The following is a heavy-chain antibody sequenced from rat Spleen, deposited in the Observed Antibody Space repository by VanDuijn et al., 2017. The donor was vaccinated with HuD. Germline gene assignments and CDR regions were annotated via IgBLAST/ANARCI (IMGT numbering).Heavy chain of an antibody. Sequence: QVQLKESGPGLVQPSQTLSLTCTVSGFSLTGYGLSWVRQPPGKGLEWIAAILSGGNTYYNPALKSRLSISRDTSKSQVFLKMNILQTEDTAMYFCARGWERFAYWGQGTLVTVSS. CDR1: GFSLTGYG. CDR3: ARGWERFAY. CDR2: ILSGGNT. D-gene: IGHD5-1*01. V-gene: IGHV2S8*01. J-gene: IGHJ3*01.